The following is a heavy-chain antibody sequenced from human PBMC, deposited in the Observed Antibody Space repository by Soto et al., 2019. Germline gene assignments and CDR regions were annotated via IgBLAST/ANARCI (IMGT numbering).Heavy chain of an antibody. CDR2: TYYRSRWYH. CDR1: GDSISSNSAA. D-gene: IGHD4-4*01. CDR3: ASYRYDY. J-gene: IGHJ4*02. Sequence: TLSLTCAISGDSISSNSAACNWIRQSPSRGFEWLGRTYYRSRWYHDYAVSVKGRIIINPDTSKNQVSLQLNSVTPDDTAVYYCASYRYDYWGQGTVVTVSS. V-gene: IGHV6-1*01.